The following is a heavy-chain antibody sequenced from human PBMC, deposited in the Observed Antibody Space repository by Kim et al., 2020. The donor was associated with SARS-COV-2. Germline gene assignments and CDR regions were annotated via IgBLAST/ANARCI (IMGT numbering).Heavy chain of an antibody. CDR2: ISAYNGNT. CDR3: AREGIKQWLARVDYYYYGMDV. Sequence: ASVKVSCKASGYTFTSYGISWVRQAPGQGLEWMGWISAYNGNTNYAQNLQGRVTMTTDTSTSTAYMELRSLRSDDTAVYYCAREGIKQWLARVDYYYYGMDVWGQGTTVTVSS. CDR1: GYTFTSYG. J-gene: IGHJ6*02. V-gene: IGHV1-18*04. D-gene: IGHD6-19*01.